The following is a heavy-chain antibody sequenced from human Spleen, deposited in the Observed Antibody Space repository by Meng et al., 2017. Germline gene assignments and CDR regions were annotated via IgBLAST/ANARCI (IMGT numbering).Heavy chain of an antibody. J-gene: IGHJ4*02. CDR2: INQSGSI. V-gene: IGHV4-38-2*02. D-gene: IGHD3-9*01. CDR3: ARGGYYDILNA. Sequence: SETLSLTCTVSGYSISSDYYGTWIRQTPGKGLEWIGEINQSGSINYHPSLKSRVTISVNTSKNRFSLKLTSVTAADTAVYYCARGGYYDILNAWGRGTMVTVSS. CDR1: GYSISSDYY.